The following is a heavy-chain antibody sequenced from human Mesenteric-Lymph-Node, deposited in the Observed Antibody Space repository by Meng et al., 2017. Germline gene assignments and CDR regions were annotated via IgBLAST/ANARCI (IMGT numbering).Heavy chain of an antibody. V-gene: IGHV3-66*02. Sequence: GSLKISCAASGFTVTSDFMKWVRQTPGKGLEWVSMIHNGDVTYYADSVKGRFTIYRDSSKNTLLLQMNSLRPEDTAVYYCANRFVWGLGTLVTVSS. CDR3: ANRFV. CDR2: IHNGDVT. J-gene: IGHJ4*02. D-gene: IGHD3-3*01. CDR1: GFTVTSDF.